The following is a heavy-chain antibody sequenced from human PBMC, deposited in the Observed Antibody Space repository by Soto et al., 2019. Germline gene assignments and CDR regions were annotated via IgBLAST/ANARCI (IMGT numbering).Heavy chain of an antibody. Sequence: QVHLVQSGAEVKKPGASVKVSCKGSGYGFTTYGITWVRQAPGQGLEWMAWISAHNGNTNYAQKLQGRVTVTRDTSTSTAYMELRRLRSDATAVYYCARGRYGDYWGQGALVTVCS. CDR1: GYGFTTYG. V-gene: IGHV1-18*01. D-gene: IGHD1-1*01. J-gene: IGHJ4*02. CDR2: ISAHNGNT. CDR3: ARGRYGDY.